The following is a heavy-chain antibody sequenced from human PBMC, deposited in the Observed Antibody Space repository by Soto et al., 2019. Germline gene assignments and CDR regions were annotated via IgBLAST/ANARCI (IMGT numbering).Heavy chain of an antibody. J-gene: IGHJ5*02. CDR3: ARGGSSGWLRMTGFAP. CDR2: INHSGST. CDR1: GGSFSIYD. D-gene: IGHD6-19*01. Sequence: PSETLALSRAFCGGSFSIYDGAGIRQPPGKGLEWIGEINHSGSTNYNPSLKSRVTISVDTSKNQFSLKLSSVTAADTAVYYCARGGSSGWLRMTGFAPWGNGTPV. V-gene: IGHV4-34*01.